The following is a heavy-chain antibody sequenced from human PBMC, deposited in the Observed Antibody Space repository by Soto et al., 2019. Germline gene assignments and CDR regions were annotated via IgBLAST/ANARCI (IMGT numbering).Heavy chain of an antibody. CDR2: ISAYNGNT. J-gene: IGHJ5*02. D-gene: IGHD2-8*01. Sequence: ASVKVSCKASGYTFTSYGISWVRQAPGQGLEWMGWISAYNGNTNYAQKLQGRVTMTTDTSTSTAYMELRSLRSDDTAVYYCVRALPGMGWFDPGGQETLVPFSS. CDR3: VRALPGMGWFDP. V-gene: IGHV1-18*01. CDR1: GYTFTSYG.